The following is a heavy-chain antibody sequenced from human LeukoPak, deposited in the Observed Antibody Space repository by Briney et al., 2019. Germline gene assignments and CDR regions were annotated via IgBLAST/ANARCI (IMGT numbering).Heavy chain of an antibody. CDR3: ARDGPGRYFHH. CDR1: GFTFSSYA. V-gene: IGHV3-23*01. CDR2: ISWISGSI. J-gene: IGHJ1*01. D-gene: IGHD5-24*01. Sequence: GGSLRLSCAASGFTFSSYAMSWVRQAPGKGLEWVSGISWISGSIGYADSVKGRFTISRDNSKNTLYLQIDRLRVEDTAVYFCARDGPGRYFHHWGQGTLVTVSS.